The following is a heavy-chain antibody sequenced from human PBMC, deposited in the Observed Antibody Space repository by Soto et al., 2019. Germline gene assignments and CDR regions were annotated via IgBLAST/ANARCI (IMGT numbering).Heavy chain of an antibody. D-gene: IGHD2-15*01. CDR2: IYHDDDK. Sequence: SGPTLVNPTQTLTLTCTFSGFSLSTHRVGVGWIRQPPGKALQWLALIYHDDDKRYSPSLKNRLTITKDTSNNQVVLTMTNMDPVDTATYFCAHAHNPLLDDPFDIWGQGTMVTV. CDR1: GFSLSTHRVG. J-gene: IGHJ3*02. V-gene: IGHV2-5*02. CDR3: AHAHNPLLDDPFDI.